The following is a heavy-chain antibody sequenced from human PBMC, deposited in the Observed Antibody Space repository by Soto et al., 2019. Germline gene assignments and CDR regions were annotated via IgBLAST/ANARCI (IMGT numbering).Heavy chain of an antibody. CDR2: ISSSSSYI. CDR3: ARDALGATLIFDY. Sequence: EVQLVESGGGLVKPGGSLRLSCAASGFTFSSYSMNWVRQAPGKGLEWVSSISSSSSYIYYADSVKGRFTISRDNAKNSLYLQMNSLRAEDTAVYYCARDALGATLIFDYWGQGTLVTVSS. V-gene: IGHV3-21*01. J-gene: IGHJ4*02. D-gene: IGHD1-26*01. CDR1: GFTFSSYS.